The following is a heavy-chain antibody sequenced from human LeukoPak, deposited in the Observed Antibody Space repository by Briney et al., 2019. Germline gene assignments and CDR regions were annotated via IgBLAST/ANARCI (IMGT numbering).Heavy chain of an antibody. Sequence: SETLSLTCTVSGGSISSYYWSWIRQPPGKGLEWIGYIYYSGSTNYNPSLKSRVTISVDTSKNQFSLKPSSVTAADTAVYYCARDSAVDGLPLDYWGQGTLVTVSS. V-gene: IGHV4-59*12. CDR1: GGSISSYY. J-gene: IGHJ4*02. CDR3: ARDSAVDGLPLDY. D-gene: IGHD6-19*01. CDR2: IYYSGST.